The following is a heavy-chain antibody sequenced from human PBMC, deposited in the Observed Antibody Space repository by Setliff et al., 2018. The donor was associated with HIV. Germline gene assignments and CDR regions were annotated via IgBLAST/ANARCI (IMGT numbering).Heavy chain of an antibody. CDR3: ATCRHRPSNWFDP. V-gene: IGHV4-39*07. CDR2: VYNSGIT. CDR1: GGSVSSPSYY. Sequence: SETLSLTCAVSGGSVSSPSYYWGWIRQPPGKGLEWVGSVYNSGITFKNPSLKSRVSISVDRSGNQFSLRLTSVTAADTAVYYCATCRHRPSNWFDPWGQGTVVTVSS. J-gene: IGHJ5*02.